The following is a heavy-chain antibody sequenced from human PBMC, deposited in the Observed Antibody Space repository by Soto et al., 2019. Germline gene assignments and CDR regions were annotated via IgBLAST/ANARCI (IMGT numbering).Heavy chain of an antibody. CDR2: IYYSGST. V-gene: IGHV4-39*01. CDR1: GGSISSSSYY. D-gene: IGHD3-10*01. Sequence: QLQLQESGPGLVKPSETLSLTCTVSGGSISSSSYYWGWIRQPPGKGLEWIGSIYYSGSTYYNPSLKSRVTISVDTSKNQFSLKLSSVTAADTAVYYCARPDVADHGRGANGMDVWGQGTTVTVSS. J-gene: IGHJ6*02. CDR3: ARPDVADHGRGANGMDV.